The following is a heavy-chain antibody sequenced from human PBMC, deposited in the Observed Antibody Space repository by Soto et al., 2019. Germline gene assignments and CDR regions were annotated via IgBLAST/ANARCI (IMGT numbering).Heavy chain of an antibody. V-gene: IGHV2-5*02. J-gene: IGHJ4*02. CDR1: GFSLTTSGVG. CDR3: AHSRPPRLLDF. D-gene: IGHD6-6*01. CDR2: IYWDDDK. Sequence: QITLKEAGPTLVKPTQTITLTCTFSGFSLTTSGVGVGWIRQPPGKALEWLALIYWDDDKRYSPSLNSRLTITKDTSKNQVVLTMTNMDPVDTATYYCAHSRPPRLLDFWGQGTLVIVSS.